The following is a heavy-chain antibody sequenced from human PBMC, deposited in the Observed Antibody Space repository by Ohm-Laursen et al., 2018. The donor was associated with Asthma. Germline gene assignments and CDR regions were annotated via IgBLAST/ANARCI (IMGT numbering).Heavy chain of an antibody. J-gene: IGHJ4*02. CDR3: ARGGSSGTFDY. CDR1: GYTFTSYY. Sequence: ASVKVPCNASGYTFTSYYMHWVRQAPGQGLEWMGIINPSGGSTSYAQKFQGRVTMTRDTSTSTVYMELSSLRSEDTAVYYCARGGSSGTFDYWGQGTLVTVSS. D-gene: IGHD1-26*01. V-gene: IGHV1-46*01. CDR2: INPSGGST.